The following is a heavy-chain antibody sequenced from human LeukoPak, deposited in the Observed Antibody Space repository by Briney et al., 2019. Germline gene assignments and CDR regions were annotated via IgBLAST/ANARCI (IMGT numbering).Heavy chain of an antibody. CDR1: GIIFDSHA. Sequence: PGGSLRLSCAASGIIFDSHAMHWVRQPPGKGLEWVAVISYDGRYENYAESVRGRFTISRDNAKNSLYLQMNSLRAEDKAVYYCARAAYGSGGGIFDYWGQGSLVTVSS. J-gene: IGHJ4*02. V-gene: IGHV3-30-3*01. CDR3: ARAAYGSGGGIFDY. D-gene: IGHD3-10*01. CDR2: ISYDGRYE.